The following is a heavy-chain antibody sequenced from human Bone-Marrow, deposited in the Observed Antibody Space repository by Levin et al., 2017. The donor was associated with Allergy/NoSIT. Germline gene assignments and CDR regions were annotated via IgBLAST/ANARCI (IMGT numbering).Heavy chain of an antibody. Sequence: SETLSLTCTVSGGSVSSGFYYWTWIRQSAGKGLEWIGHRYSSGTTNYNPSLKSRVTISVDTSKKQFSLTLKAVTAADTAVYFCARGGKDVRRGSHFSGSGTHLQIWGQGTMVTVSS. J-gene: IGHJ3*02. V-gene: IGHV4-61*09. CDR2: RYSSGTT. D-gene: IGHD3-10*01. CDR3: ARGGKDVRRGSHFSGSGTHLQI. CDR1: GGSVSSGFYY.